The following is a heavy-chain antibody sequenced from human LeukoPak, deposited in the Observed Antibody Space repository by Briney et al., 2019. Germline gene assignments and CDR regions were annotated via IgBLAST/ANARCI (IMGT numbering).Heavy chain of an antibody. Sequence: GGSLRLSCAASGFTFSTYAMSWVRQAPGQGLEWVSVISGSGVTTYYADSVKGRFSISRANSKSTLWLQMSSLRAEDTAVYFCTKSPFSGSYRFEDWGQGTLVTVSS. J-gene: IGHJ4*02. D-gene: IGHD1-26*01. CDR2: ISGSGVTT. V-gene: IGHV3-23*01. CDR3: TKSPFSGSYRFED. CDR1: GFTFSTYA.